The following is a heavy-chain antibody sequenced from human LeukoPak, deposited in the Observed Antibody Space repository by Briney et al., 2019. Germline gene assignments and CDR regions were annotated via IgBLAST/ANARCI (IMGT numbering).Heavy chain of an antibody. D-gene: IGHD5-12*01. CDR3: VGGEWLRSGLGY. Sequence: GGSLTLSCAASGFTVSGYYMSWLRQAPGKGLEWVSTIYSDGSTYYADSVKGRFIISRDNSKNTLYLQMYSLRAEDTAVYFCVGGEWLRSGLGYWGQGTLVTVSS. CDR2: IYSDGST. J-gene: IGHJ4*02. V-gene: IGHV3-53*01. CDR1: GFTVSGYY.